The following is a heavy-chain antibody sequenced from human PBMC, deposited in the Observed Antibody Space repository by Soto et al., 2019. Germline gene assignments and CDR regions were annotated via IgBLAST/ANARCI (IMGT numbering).Heavy chain of an antibody. V-gene: IGHV3-21*01. Sequence: EVQMVEAGGGLVKPGGYLRLSCAASGFTFSSYRMTWVRQAPGKGREWVSLISSSSSYIYYADSVKGRFTITRDNAKNSLFLQMNGLRAEDYAGYYCASDRGGDLKAFDIWGQGTMVTVSS. CDR2: ISSSSSYI. J-gene: IGHJ3*02. D-gene: IGHD2-21*02. CDR1: GFTFSSYR. CDR3: ASDRGGDLKAFDI.